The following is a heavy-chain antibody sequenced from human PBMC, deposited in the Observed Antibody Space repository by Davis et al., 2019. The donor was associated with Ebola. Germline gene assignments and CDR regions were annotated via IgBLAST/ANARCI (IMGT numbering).Heavy chain of an antibody. V-gene: IGHV4-61*02. D-gene: IGHD5-24*01. CDR1: GASVNSGSYY. CDR2: ISTSGST. Sequence: PSETLSLTCSVSGASVNSGSYYWSWIRQPAGKGLEWIGRISTSGSTNYNPSLKSRVTMSLDTSKNQFSLKLSSVTAADTAVYYCARGWAFDIWGQGTMVTVSS. CDR3: ARGWAFDI. J-gene: IGHJ3*02.